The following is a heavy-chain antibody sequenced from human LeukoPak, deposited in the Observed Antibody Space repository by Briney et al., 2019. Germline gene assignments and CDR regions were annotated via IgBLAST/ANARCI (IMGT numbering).Heavy chain of an antibody. J-gene: IGHJ4*02. CDR3: ARSLRGYSYGPPFDY. Sequence: SETLSLTCTVSGGSISSYYWSWIRQPPGKGLEWIGYIYYSGSTNYNPSLKSRVTISVDTSRNQFSLKLSSVTAADTAVYYCARSLRGYSYGPPFDYWGQGTLVTVSS. CDR1: GGSISSYY. CDR2: IYYSGST. D-gene: IGHD5-18*01. V-gene: IGHV4-59*01.